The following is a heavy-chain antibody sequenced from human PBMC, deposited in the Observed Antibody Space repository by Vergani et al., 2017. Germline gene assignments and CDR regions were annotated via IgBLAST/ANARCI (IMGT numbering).Heavy chain of an antibody. D-gene: IGHD3-16*01. J-gene: IGHJ4*02. CDR2: IQFDGSNQ. CDR1: GFTWGNFD. CDR3: AKHFRGWGIDY. V-gene: IGHV3-30*02. Sequence: QVQLVESGGGVVQRGGSLRLSCATSGFTWGNFDMQWIRQGPGKGLEFVAFIQFDGSNQYYADSVKGRFTLSRDFSKNTLYLQMNSLRTDDTATYYCAKHFRGWGIDYWGQGTQVIVSS.